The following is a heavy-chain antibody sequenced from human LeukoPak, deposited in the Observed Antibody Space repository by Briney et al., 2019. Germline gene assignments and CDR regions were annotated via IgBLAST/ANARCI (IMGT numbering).Heavy chain of an antibody. Sequence: GGSLRLSCAASGFTVSSNYMTWVRQAPGKGLEWVSVIYKNAITYHADTVKGRFTISRDNAKNSLYLQMNSLRAEDTAVYYCAREPTYYGSGVTGYYMDVWGKGTTVTVSS. V-gene: IGHV3-53*01. D-gene: IGHD3-10*01. CDR1: GFTVSSNY. J-gene: IGHJ6*03. CDR3: AREPTYYGSGVTGYYMDV. CDR2: IYKNAIT.